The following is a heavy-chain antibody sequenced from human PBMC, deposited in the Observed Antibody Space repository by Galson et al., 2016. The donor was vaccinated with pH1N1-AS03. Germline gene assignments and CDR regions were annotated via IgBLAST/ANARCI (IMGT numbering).Heavy chain of an antibody. Sequence: SVKVSCKASDYTFTNYGISWVRQAPGQGLEWMGWISTYNGNTNYAQKFQGRVTMTTDTSTSTAYMELRSLRSDDTAVYYCARDYRTTSQYYYYYYMDVWGKGTTVTVFS. J-gene: IGHJ6*03. CDR3: ARDYRTTSQYYYYYYMDV. CDR2: ISTYNGNT. V-gene: IGHV1-18*01. CDR1: DYTFTNYG. D-gene: IGHD1-14*01.